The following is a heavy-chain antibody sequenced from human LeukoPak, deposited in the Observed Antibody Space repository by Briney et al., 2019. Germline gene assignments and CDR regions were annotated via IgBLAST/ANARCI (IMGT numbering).Heavy chain of an antibody. CDR2: IYYSGST. J-gene: IGHJ4*02. CDR3: ARVRGDSPYSFDY. CDR1: GGSISSFSYY. D-gene: IGHD2-21*02. Sequence: KPSETLSLTCTVSGGSISSFSYYWGWIRQPPGRGLEWIGTIYYSGSTYYNPSLKSRVTISTDTSKNQFSLNLRSVTAADTAVYYCARVRGDSPYSFDYWGQGTLVTVSP. V-gene: IGHV4-39*07.